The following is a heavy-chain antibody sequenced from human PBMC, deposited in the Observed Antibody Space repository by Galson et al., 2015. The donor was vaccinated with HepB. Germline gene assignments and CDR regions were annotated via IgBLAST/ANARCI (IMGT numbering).Heavy chain of an antibody. D-gene: IGHD3-16*02. J-gene: IGHJ4*02. CDR1: GGSISSSDW. Sequence: LSLTCAVSGGSISSSDWWTWVRQPPGKGLEWIGEIYRSGYTNYNSSLESRITISLDRSKNQLSLDVRSMTAADTAMYYCAKDVRSWGQGTLVTVSS. CDR2: IYRSGYT. V-gene: IGHV4-4*02. CDR3: AKDVRS.